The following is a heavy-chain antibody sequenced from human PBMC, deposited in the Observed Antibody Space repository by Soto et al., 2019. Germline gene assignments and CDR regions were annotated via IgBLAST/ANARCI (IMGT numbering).Heavy chain of an antibody. D-gene: IGHD2-15*01. V-gene: IGHV3-30-3*01. CDR3: ARDAPARYCSGGSCYKRHVFDI. CDR1: GFTFSSYA. J-gene: IGHJ3*02. CDR2: ISYDGSNK. Sequence: MRLSCASSGFTFSSYAMHWVRQAPGKGLEWVAVISYDGSNKYYADSVKGRFTISRDNSKNTLYLQMNSLRAEDTAVYYCARDAPARYCSGGSCYKRHVFDIWGQGTMVSVSS.